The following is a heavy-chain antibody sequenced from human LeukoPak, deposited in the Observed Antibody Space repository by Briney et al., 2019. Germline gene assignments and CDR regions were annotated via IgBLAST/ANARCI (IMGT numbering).Heavy chain of an antibody. CDR2: IHLGDSET. J-gene: IGHJ4*02. V-gene: IGHV5-51*01. Sequence: GESLKISCKGSGYSFSTYWIGWVRQMPGKGLEWMGIIHLGDSETTYSPSFQGRVTISADNSINTAYLQWSSLKASDTAIYYCARQPTYYYDSPSYYFFDLWGQGTLVTVSS. D-gene: IGHD3-22*01. CDR1: GYSFSTYW. CDR3: ARQPTYYYDSPSYYFFDL.